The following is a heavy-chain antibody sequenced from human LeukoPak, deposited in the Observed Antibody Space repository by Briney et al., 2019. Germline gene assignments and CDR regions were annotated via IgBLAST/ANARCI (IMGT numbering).Heavy chain of an antibody. CDR2: ISGSGGST. CDR3: AKGDELLWF. Sequence: SCKASGGTFSSYAISWVRQAPGKGLEWVSAISGSGGSTYYADSVKGRFTISRDNSKNTLYLQMNSLRAEDTAVYYCAKGDELLWFGGQGTLVTVSS. CDR1: GGTFSSYA. J-gene: IGHJ4*02. V-gene: IGHV3-23*01. D-gene: IGHD3-10*01.